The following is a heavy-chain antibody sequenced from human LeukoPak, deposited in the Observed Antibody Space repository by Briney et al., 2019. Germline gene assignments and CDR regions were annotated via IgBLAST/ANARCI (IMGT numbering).Heavy chain of an antibody. CDR2: ITTSDGNT. Sequence: GGSLRLSCAASGFTFGSYTMSWVRQAPGKVLEWVSTITTSDGNTYYADSVKGRFTVSRDNSKNTLFLQMNSLRAEDTAVYYCAKDGGLWVSAHWGDSWGRGTLVTVSS. V-gene: IGHV3-23*01. J-gene: IGHJ4*02. CDR3: AKDGGLWVSAHWGDS. CDR1: GFTFGSYT. D-gene: IGHD7-27*01.